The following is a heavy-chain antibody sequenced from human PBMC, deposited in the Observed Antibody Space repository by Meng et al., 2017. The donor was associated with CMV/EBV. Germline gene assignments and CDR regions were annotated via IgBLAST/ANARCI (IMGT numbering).Heavy chain of an antibody. V-gene: IGHV3-15*01. D-gene: IGHD3-3*01. CDR1: GFTFSNAW. J-gene: IGHJ4*02. Sequence: GGSLRLSCAASGFTFSNAWMSWVRQAPGKGLEWVGRIKSKTDGGTTDYAAPVKGRFTISRDDSKNTLYLQMNSLKTEDTATYYCAHGWRYVDDFWSGYWVESVYYFDYWGQGTLVTVSS. CDR3: AHGWRYVDDFWSGYWVESVYYFDY. CDR2: IKSKTDGGTT.